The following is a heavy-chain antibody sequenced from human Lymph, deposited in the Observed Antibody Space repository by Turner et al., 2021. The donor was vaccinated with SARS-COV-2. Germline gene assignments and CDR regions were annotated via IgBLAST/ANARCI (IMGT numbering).Heavy chain of an antibody. V-gene: IGHV1-69*10. Sequence: QVQLVQSGAEVKKPGSSVMVSCKASGGTFSSYAISWVRQVPGQGLEGMGGIIPMLDIANYAQKFQGRVTITADKSTSTAYMELSSLRSEDTAVYYCARDVTGPLGYWGQGTLVTVSS. J-gene: IGHJ4*02. CDR1: GGTFSSYA. CDR2: IIPMLDIA. D-gene: IGHD1-20*01. CDR3: ARDVTGPLGY.